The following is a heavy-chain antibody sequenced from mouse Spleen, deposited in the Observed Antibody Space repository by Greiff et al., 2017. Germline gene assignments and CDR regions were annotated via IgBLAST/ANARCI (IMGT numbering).Heavy chain of an antibody. V-gene: IGHV5-6-2*01. CDR3: ARCLYSYYSYDGYYFDY. J-gene: IGHJ2*01. Sequence: EVKLVESGGGLVKPGGSLKLSCAASGFTFSSYAMSWVRQTPEKRLEWVAAINSNGGSTYYPDTVKDRFTISRDNAKNTLYLQMSSLRSEDTALYYCARCLYSYYSYDGYYFDYWGQGTTLTVSS. CDR1: GFTFSSYA. D-gene: IGHD2-12*01. CDR2: INSNGGST.